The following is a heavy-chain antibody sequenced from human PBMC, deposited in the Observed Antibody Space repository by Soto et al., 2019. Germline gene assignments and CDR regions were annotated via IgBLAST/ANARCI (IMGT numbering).Heavy chain of an antibody. J-gene: IGHJ6*02. V-gene: IGHV1-2*02. CDR3: AKELQRGMDV. CDR2: VHPNSGGT. D-gene: IGHD4-4*01. Sequence: GASVKVSCKASGYTFSVYHMHWVRQAPGQGLEWMGWVHPNSGGTHYAQSFEGRVTMTRDTSINTAYMELSRLTSDDTAVYDCAKELQRGMDVWGQGPTVTVSS. CDR1: GYTFSVYH.